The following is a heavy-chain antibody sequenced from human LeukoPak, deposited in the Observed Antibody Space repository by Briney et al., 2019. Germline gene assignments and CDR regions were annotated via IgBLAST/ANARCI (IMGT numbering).Heavy chain of an antibody. J-gene: IGHJ6*04. CDR1: GGSISSYY. CDR3: ARVSILWFGGSVDV. Sequence: PSETLSLTCTVSGGSISSYYWSWIRQPAGKGLEWIGRIYTSGSTNYNPSLKSRVTMSVDTSKNQFSLKLSSVTAADTAVYYCARVSILWFGGSVDVWGKGTTVTVSS. CDR2: IYTSGST. V-gene: IGHV4-4*07. D-gene: IGHD3-10*01.